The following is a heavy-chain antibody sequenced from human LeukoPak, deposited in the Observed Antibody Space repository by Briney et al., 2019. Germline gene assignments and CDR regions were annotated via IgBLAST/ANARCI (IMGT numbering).Heavy chain of an antibody. CDR3: VTWAGGNSDVASFDF. Sequence: ASVKVSCKASGYILSDFSTHWVRQAPGRGFEWMGWISRYSGATKVAQKFQGRVTLTRETSISTAYVELSNLSSDDTGVYYCVTWAGGNSDVASFDFWGQGTLVIVPS. V-gene: IGHV1-2*02. CDR2: ISRYSGAT. CDR1: GYILSDFS. D-gene: IGHD2-21*01. J-gene: IGHJ4*02.